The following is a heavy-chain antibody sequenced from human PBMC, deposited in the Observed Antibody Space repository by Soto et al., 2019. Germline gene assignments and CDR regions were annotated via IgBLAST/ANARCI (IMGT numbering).Heavy chain of an antibody. J-gene: IGHJ4*02. V-gene: IGHV4-30-4*01. CDR3: ASYSAGLLYHADYFDY. CDR1: GGSISSGDYY. Sequence: QVQLQESGPGLVKPSQTLSLTCTVSGGSISSGDYYWSWIRQPPGKGLEWIGYIYYSGSTYYNPSIKSRVTMSVHTSKHQVALKLSSVTAADTAVYYCASYSAGLLYHADYFDYWGQGTLVTVSS. CDR2: IYYSGST. D-gene: IGHD2-8*01.